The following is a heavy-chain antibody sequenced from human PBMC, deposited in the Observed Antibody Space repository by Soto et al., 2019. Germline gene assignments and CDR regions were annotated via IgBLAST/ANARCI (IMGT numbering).Heavy chain of an antibody. CDR3: ARGGLEPVDY. V-gene: IGHV3-74*01. CDR2: INPEETTT. Sequence: EVQLVESGGDLVQPGGSLRLSCAASGFSFSTFWMHWVRQAPGKGLVWVSRINPEETTTTYADSVRGRFTISRDSAKNTLHLQMNSLRTGDTAVYYRARGGLEPVDYWGQGILVPVFS. D-gene: IGHD2-2*01. CDR1: GFSFSTFW. J-gene: IGHJ4*02.